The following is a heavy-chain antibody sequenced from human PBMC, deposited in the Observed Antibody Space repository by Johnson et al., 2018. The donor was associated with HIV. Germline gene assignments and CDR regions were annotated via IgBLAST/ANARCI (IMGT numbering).Heavy chain of an antibody. CDR1: GFTFDDYA. J-gene: IGHJ3*02. CDR2: INGDGSST. CDR3: ASAFTANI. Sequence: VKLVESGGGLVQPGRSLRLSCAASGFTFDDYAMHWVRQAPGKGLLWVSRINGDGSSTNYANSVRGRFTISRDNAKNTLYLQMNSLRADDTAVYYCASAFTANIWGQGTLVSVSS. V-gene: IGHV3-74*02. D-gene: IGHD3-3*02.